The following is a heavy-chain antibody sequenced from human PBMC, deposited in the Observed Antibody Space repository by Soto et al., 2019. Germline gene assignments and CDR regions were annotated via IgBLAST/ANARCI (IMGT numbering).Heavy chain of an antibody. CDR1: GFTFSSYA. V-gene: IGHV3-30-3*01. CDR2: ISYDGSNK. D-gene: IGHD6-13*01. CDR3: ARAPREGYSSSWYDVKNNWFDP. J-gene: IGHJ5*02. Sequence: QVQLVESGGGVVQPGRSLRLSCAASGFTFSSYAMHWVRQAPGKGLEWVAVISYDGSNKYYADSVKGRLTISRDNSKNTLYLQMNSLRAEDTAVYYCARAPREGYSSSWYDVKNNWFDPWGQGTLVTVSS.